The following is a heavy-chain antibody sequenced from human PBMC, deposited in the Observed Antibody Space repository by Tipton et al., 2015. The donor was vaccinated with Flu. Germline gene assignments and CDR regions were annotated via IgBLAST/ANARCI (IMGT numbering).Heavy chain of an antibody. CDR1: GYTFTGYY. CDR3: AKERHTSEKYWGFGTDV. V-gene: IGHV1-2*02. Sequence: QSGPEVKEPAASVRVSCRASGYTFTGYYIHWVRQAPGQGLEWMGWINPNSDAANYAQNFQGRVTMTRDTSISTASMELSSLRSDDTAVYYCAKERHTSEKYWGFGTDVWGQGTTVTVSS. J-gene: IGHJ6*02. D-gene: IGHD7-27*01. CDR2: INPNSDAA.